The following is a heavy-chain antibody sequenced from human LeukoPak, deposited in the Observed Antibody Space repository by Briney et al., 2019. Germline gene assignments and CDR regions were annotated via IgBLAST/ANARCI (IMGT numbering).Heavy chain of an antibody. CDR2: IWYDGSKK. CDR3: ARGSTSDAFDI. CDR1: GFTFSSYG. V-gene: IGHV3-33*01. J-gene: IGHJ3*02. D-gene: IGHD5/OR15-5a*01. Sequence: GGSLRLSCAASGFTFSSYGMHWVRQAPGKGLEWVAVIWYDGSKKSYADSVKGRFTISRDNSKNTLYLQMNSLRAEDTAVYYCARGSTSDAFDIWGQGTMVTVSS.